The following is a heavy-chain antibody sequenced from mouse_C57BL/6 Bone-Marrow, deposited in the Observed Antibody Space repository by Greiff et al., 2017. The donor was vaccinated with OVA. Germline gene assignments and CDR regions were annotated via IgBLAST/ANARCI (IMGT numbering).Heavy chain of an antibody. Sequence: EVKLQESGAELVKPGASVKLSCTASGFNITDYYMHWVKQRTEQGLEWIGRIDPEDGETKYAPKFQGKATITADTSSNTAYLQLSSLTAEVTAVYYGAAMVTTQAWFAYWGQGTLVTVSA. D-gene: IGHD2-2*01. CDR2: IDPEDGET. V-gene: IGHV14-2*01. CDR1: GFNITDYY. CDR3: AAMVTTQAWFAY. J-gene: IGHJ3*01.